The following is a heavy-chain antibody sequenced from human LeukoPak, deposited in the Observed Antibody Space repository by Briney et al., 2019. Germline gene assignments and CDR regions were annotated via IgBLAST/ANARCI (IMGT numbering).Heavy chain of an antibody. CDR1: GGSISSSSYY. Sequence: SETLSLTCTVSGGSISSSSYYWGWIRQPPGKGLEWIGSIYYSGSTYYNPSLKSRVTISVDTSKNQFSLKLSSVTAADTAVYYCARLMGPIVVVPAAPPGTDYWGQGTLVTVSS. CDR3: ARLMGPIVVVPAAPPGTDY. D-gene: IGHD2-2*01. J-gene: IGHJ4*02. CDR2: IYYSGST. V-gene: IGHV4-39*01.